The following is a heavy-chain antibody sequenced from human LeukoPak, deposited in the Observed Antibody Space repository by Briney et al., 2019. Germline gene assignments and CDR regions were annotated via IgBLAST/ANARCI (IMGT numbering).Heavy chain of an antibody. J-gene: IGHJ4*02. CDR2: IYYSGSS. V-gene: IGHV4-59*01. Sequence: SETLSLTCTVSGGSISSYYWSWIRQPPGKGLEWIGYIYYSGSSNYNPSLQSRVTISVDTSRGHFSLKLSSATAADTAVYYCTGGERLGPDFWGQGTLVTVSS. D-gene: IGHD1-1*01. CDR1: GGSISSYY. CDR3: TGGERLGPDF.